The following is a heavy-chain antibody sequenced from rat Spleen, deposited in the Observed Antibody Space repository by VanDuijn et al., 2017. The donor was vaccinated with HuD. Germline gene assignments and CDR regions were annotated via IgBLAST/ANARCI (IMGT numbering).Heavy chain of an antibody. CDR3: TTDLSYYYSGDPDVMDA. D-gene: IGHD1-1*01. Sequence: EVQMVESGGGLVQPGRSLKLSCAASGFTFSDYAMAWVRQAPTKGLEWVATISSDGGRNFYRDSVKGRFTISRDNAKSSLYLQMDSLRSEDTATYYCTTDLSYYYSGDPDVMDAWGQGASVTVSS. CDR2: ISSDGGRN. J-gene: IGHJ4*01. CDR1: GFTFSDYA. V-gene: IGHV5-20*01.